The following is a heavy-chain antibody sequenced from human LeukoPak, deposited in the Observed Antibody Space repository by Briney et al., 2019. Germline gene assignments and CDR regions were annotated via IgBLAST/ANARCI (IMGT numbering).Heavy chain of an antibody. CDR1: GFTFSSYE. Sequence: GGSLRLSCAASGFTFSSYEMNWVRQAPGKGLEWVSYISSSGSTIYYADSVKGRFTISRDNAKNSLYLQMNSLRAEDTAVYYCARDYYDSSGLDYWGQGTLATVSS. CDR2: ISSSGSTI. V-gene: IGHV3-48*03. J-gene: IGHJ4*02. D-gene: IGHD3-22*01. CDR3: ARDYYDSSGLDY.